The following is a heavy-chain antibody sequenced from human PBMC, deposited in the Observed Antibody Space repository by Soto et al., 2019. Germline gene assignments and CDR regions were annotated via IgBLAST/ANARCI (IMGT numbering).Heavy chain of an antibody. CDR1: GFTFSSYG. J-gene: IGHJ4*02. D-gene: IGHD3-10*01. CDR2: IWNDGGNK. CDR3: ARAGQYYGWGGGDY. Sequence: QVQLVESGGGVVQPGRSLRLSCAASGFTFSSYGMNWVRQAPGKGLEWVAVIWNDGGNKYYADSVKGRFTISRDNSKNTLYLQRNSLRAEGTAVYYLARAGQYYGWGGGDYWGQGSLVTVS. V-gene: IGHV3-33*01.